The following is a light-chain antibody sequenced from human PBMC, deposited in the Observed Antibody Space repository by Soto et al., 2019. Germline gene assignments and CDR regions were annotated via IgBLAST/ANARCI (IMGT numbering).Light chain of an antibody. V-gene: IGKV3D-15*01. CDR3: QQYNNWPFT. J-gene: IGKJ3*01. Sequence: ETVLTQSPGTLSLSPGERATLSCRASQSVGGSSLAWYQQKPGQAPRLLIYGASTRATGIPARFSGSGSGTEFTLTISSLQSEDFAVYYCQQYNNWPFTFGPGTKVDIK. CDR2: GAS. CDR1: QSVGGS.